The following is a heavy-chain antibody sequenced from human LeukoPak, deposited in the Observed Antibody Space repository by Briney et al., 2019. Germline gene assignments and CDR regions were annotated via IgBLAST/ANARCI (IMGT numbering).Heavy chain of an antibody. J-gene: IGHJ5*02. D-gene: IGHD3-22*01. V-gene: IGHV1-18*01. CDR1: GGTFSSYA. CDR3: ARDGWNYYDSSGFASYNWFDP. Sequence: ASVKVSCKASGGTFSSYAISWVRQAPGQGLEWMGWISAYNGNTNYAQKLQGRVTMTTDTSTSTAYMELRSLRSDDTAVYYCARDGWNYYDSSGFASYNWFDPWGQGTLVTVSS. CDR2: ISAYNGNT.